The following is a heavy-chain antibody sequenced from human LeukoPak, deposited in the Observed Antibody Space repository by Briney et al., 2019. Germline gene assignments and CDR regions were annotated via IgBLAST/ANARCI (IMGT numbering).Heavy chain of an antibody. CDR3: ARVWLDYYDSTGV. CDR1: GGSISSGDYY. V-gene: IGHV4-61*08. J-gene: IGHJ4*02. D-gene: IGHD3-22*01. Sequence: SETLSLTCTVSGGSISSGDYYWSWIRQPPGKGLEWIGYIYYSGSTNYSPSLKSRVTISVDTSKNQFSLKLSSVTAADTAVYYCARVWLDYYDSTGVWGQGTLVTVSS. CDR2: IYYSGST.